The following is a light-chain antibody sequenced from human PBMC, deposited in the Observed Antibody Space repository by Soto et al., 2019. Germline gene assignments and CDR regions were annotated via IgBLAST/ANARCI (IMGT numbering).Light chain of an antibody. V-gene: IGKV3-20*01. CDR2: ATS. Sequence: EIELTQSPGTLSLSPGETATLSCRASQTVNSDYLACFQQRPGQAPILLNFATSMRATDIPDRFSGSGSGTDFTLTIKRLEPEDVAVYYCQQFGYSPRTFGQGTKVEMK. J-gene: IGKJ1*01. CDR1: QTVNSDY. CDR3: QQFGYSPRT.